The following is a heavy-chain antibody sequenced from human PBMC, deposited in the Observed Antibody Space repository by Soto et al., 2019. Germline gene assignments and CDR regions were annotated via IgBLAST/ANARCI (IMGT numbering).Heavy chain of an antibody. Sequence: QVQLVQSGAEVKKPGSSVKVSCESSGGTFSNDIITWVRQAPGQGLEWMGRIVLLLIIANYAQKFQGRVTITADKSTGTAYMELNSLTSEDTAAYYCVKNSPIGSTFSGYDGIDSWGQGTLVTVSS. V-gene: IGHV1-69*02. CDR1: GGTFSNDI. J-gene: IGHJ4*02. CDR2: IVLLLIIA. D-gene: IGHD5-12*01. CDR3: VKNSPIGSTFSGYDGIDS.